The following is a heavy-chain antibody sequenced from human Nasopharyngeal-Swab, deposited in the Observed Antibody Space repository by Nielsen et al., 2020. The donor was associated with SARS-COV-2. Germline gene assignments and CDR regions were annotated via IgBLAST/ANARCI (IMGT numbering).Heavy chain of an antibody. CDR3: ARDRYYDFWSGLTAGAYYYGMDV. Sequence: ASVKVSCKASGYTFTSYGISWVRQAPGQGLEWMGWISAYNGNTNYAQKLQGRVTMTTDTSTSTAYMELRSLRSDDTAVYYCARDRYYDFWSGLTAGAYYYGMDVWGQGTTVTVSS. D-gene: IGHD3-3*01. CDR1: GYTFTSYG. CDR2: ISAYNGNT. V-gene: IGHV1-18*01. J-gene: IGHJ6*02.